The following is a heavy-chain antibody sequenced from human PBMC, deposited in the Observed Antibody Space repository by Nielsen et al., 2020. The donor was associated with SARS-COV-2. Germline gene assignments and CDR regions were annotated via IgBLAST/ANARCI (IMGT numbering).Heavy chain of an antibody. Sequence: SETLSLTCTVSGGSISSGSYYWSWIRQPAGKGLEWIGRIYTSGSTNYNPSLKSRVTISVDTSKNQFSLKLSSVTAADTAVYYCAGGLRLGELSPYFDYWGQGTLVTVSP. J-gene: IGHJ4*02. CDR3: AGGLRLGELSPYFDY. D-gene: IGHD3-16*02. V-gene: IGHV4-61*02. CDR1: GGSISSGSYY. CDR2: IYTSGST.